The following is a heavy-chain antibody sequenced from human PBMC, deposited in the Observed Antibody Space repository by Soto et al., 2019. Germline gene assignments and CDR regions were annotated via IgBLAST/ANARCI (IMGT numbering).Heavy chain of an antibody. CDR2: IYPGDSDT. Sequence: LGESLKISCKGSGYSFTSYWIGWVRQMPGKGLEWMGIIYPGDSDTRYSPSFQGQVAISADKSISTAYLQWSSLKASDTAMYYCARHGITIFGVVIIPHGMDVWGQGTTVTVSS. D-gene: IGHD3-3*01. CDR1: GYSFTSYW. CDR3: ARHGITIFGVVIIPHGMDV. V-gene: IGHV5-51*01. J-gene: IGHJ6*02.